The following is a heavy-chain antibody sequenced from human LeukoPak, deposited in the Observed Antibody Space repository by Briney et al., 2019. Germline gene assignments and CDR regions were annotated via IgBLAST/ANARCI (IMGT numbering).Heavy chain of an antibody. V-gene: IGHV4-59*02. CDR1: GASVNRHY. D-gene: IGHD3-16*01. CDR2: FYYSDNSAIT. J-gene: IGHJ4*02. CDR3: ASLWGVSGHDY. Sequence: SETLSLTCTVSGASVNRHYWNWIRQPPGKELEWIGNFYYSDNSAITNYNPSLKSRVTISVDTSKNQFSLKLSSVTAADTAVYYCASLWGVSGHDYWGQGTLVTVSS.